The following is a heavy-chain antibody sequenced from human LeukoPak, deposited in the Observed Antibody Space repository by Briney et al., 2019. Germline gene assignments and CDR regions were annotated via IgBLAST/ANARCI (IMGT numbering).Heavy chain of an antibody. Sequence: NLGESLKISCKGSGYSFTSYWIGWVRQMPGKGLEWMGIIYPGDSDTRYSPSFQGQVTISADKSISTAYLQWSSLKASDTAMHYCARRRYGSETKGAFDIWGQGTMVTVSS. CDR3: ARRRYGSETKGAFDI. D-gene: IGHD3-10*01. CDR1: GYSFTSYW. V-gene: IGHV5-51*01. CDR2: IYPGDSDT. J-gene: IGHJ3*02.